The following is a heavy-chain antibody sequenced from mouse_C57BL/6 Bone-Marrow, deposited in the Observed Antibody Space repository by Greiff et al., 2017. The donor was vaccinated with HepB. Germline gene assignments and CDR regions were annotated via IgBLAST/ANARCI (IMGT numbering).Heavy chain of an antibody. Sequence: EVKVVESGPVLVKPGASVKMSCKASGYTFTDYYMNWVKQSHGKSLEWIGVINPYNGGTSYNQKFKGKATLTVDKSSSTAYMELNSLTSEDSAVYYCASPSSGSYWYFDVWGTGTTVTVSS. CDR1: GYTFTDYY. CDR2: INPYNGGT. CDR3: ASPSSGSYWYFDV. V-gene: IGHV1-19*01. J-gene: IGHJ1*03.